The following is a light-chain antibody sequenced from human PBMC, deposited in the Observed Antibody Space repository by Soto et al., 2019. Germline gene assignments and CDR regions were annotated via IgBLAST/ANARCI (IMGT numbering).Light chain of an antibody. CDR3: QKYNFAPFT. CDR2: AAS. J-gene: IGKJ3*01. CDR1: QGIGDS. V-gene: IGKV1-27*01. Sequence: DIQMTQSPSSLSASVGDRVTISCRASQGIGDSLAWFQQRPGKPPKVLIHAASTLYSGVPSRFSGSGSGTNFTLTISSLRHEDFAVYFCQKYNFAPFTFGPAPKVDIK.